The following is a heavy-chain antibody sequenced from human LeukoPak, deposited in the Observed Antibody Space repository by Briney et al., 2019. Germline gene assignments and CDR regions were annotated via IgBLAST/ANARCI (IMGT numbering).Heavy chain of an antibody. CDR3: ARDFLGAGTVGATSGY. D-gene: IGHD1-26*01. Sequence: SETLSLTCTVSGGSISSSPYYWGWVRQPPGQGLEWIGNIYYSGNTYYNPSLKTRVTISVDTSKNQFSLRLSSVTAADTAVHYCARDFLGAGTVGATSGYWGQGTLVTVSS. J-gene: IGHJ4*02. V-gene: IGHV4-39*02. CDR1: GGSISSSPYY. CDR2: IYYSGNT.